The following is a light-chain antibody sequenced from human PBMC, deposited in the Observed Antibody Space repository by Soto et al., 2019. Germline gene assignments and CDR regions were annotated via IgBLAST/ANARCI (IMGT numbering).Light chain of an antibody. V-gene: IGKV3-15*01. CDR2: HTS. CDR3: QQYNNWPIT. J-gene: IGKJ5*01. CDR1: QSISSS. Sequence: EIVMTQSPATLSVSPGERATLFCRASQSISSSLAWYQQKPGLAPRLLIYHTSTRATGVSARFSGSGSGTEFSLTISSLQPEDFAVYYCQQYNNWPITFGQGTRLEIK.